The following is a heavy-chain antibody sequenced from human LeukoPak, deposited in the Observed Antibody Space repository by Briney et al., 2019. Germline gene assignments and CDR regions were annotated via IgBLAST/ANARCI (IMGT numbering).Heavy chain of an antibody. D-gene: IGHD3-9*01. CDR2: IYYSGST. V-gene: IGHV4-59*05. J-gene: IGHJ4*02. CDR1: GGSISSYY. CDR3: ASGGGGSYYDILTGFSD. Sequence: SETLSLTCTVSGGSISSYYWSWIRQPAGKGLEWIGSIYYSGSTYYNPSLKSRVTISVDTSKNQFSLKLSSVTAADTAVYYCASGGGGSYYDILTGFSDWGQGTLVTVSS.